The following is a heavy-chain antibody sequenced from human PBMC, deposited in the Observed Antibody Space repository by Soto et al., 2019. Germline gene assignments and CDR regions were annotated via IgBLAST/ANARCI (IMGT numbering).Heavy chain of an antibody. V-gene: IGHV3-15*01. J-gene: IGHJ4*02. CDR1: GFNLSHPW. D-gene: IGHD3-9*01. Sequence: AGGSLRLSCVASGFNLSHPWMTWVRQAAGKGLEWVGRIKSKTDGGAADYAAPAKGRATISRDDSKNTVYLQMNSLKTEDTAVYYCTTGIYYDILTGYHNVAYWGQGALVTVSS. CDR3: TTGIYYDILTGYHNVAY. CDR2: IKSKTDGGAA.